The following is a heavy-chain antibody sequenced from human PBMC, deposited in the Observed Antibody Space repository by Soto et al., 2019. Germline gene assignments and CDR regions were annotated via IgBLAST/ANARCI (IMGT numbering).Heavy chain of an antibody. D-gene: IGHD5-18*01. V-gene: IGHV3-33*01. CDR1: GFTFSSYG. J-gene: IGHJ6*02. CDR3: ASGLGGYSYGWPPYYYYYGMDV. CDR2: IWYDGSNK. Sequence: QVQLVESGGGVVQPGRSLRLSCAASGFTFSSYGMHWVLQAPGKGLEWVAVIWYDGSNKYYADSVKGRFTISRDNSKNTLYLQMNSLRAEDTAVYYCASGLGGYSYGWPPYYYYYGMDVWGQGTTVTVSS.